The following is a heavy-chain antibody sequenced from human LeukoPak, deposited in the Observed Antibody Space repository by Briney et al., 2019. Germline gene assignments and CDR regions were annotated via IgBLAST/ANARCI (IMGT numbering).Heavy chain of an antibody. V-gene: IGHV1-3*01. Sequence: ASVKVSCKASGYTFTSYAMHWVRQAPGQRLEWMGWINAGNGNTKYSQKFQGRVTITRDTSVSTAYMELSSLRSEDTAVYYCARDPVYYYGSGSYSYFDYWGQGTLVTVSS. CDR3: ARDPVYYYGSGSYSYFDY. J-gene: IGHJ4*02. D-gene: IGHD3-10*01. CDR2: INAGNGNT. CDR1: GYTFTSYA.